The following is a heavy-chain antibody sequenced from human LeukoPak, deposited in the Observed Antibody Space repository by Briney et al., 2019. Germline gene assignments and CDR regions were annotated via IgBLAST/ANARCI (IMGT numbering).Heavy chain of an antibody. CDR3: ARDWATALDY. Sequence: GGSLRLSCAASGFIVTSNYMNWVRQAPGKGLEWVSVIYNGGGTSYADSVKGRFTISRDNSKSTLYLQMNSLRVEDTAVYSCARDWATALDYWCQGTLVTVSS. CDR1: GFIVTSNY. CDR2: IYNGGGT. D-gene: IGHD3-16*01. V-gene: IGHV3-53*01. J-gene: IGHJ4*02.